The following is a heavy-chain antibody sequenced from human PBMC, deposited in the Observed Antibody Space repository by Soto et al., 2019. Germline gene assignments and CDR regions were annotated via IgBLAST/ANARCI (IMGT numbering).Heavy chain of an antibody. CDR1: GYSFTNFG. J-gene: IGHJ5*02. D-gene: IGHD4-4*01. Sequence: KVSCKASGYSFTNFGFTWVRQAPGQRLEWMGWVSAYNGNTNNALKFQDRVSMTTDTSTSTAYMELRSLTSDDTAIYYCARSGATTADNWFAPWGQGTLVTVSS. V-gene: IGHV1-18*01. CDR3: ARSGATTADNWFAP. CDR2: VSAYNGNT.